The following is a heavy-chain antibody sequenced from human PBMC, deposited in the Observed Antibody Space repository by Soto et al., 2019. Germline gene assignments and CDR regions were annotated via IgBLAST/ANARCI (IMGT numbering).Heavy chain of an antibody. CDR1: GGSMSSYY. J-gene: IGHJ4*02. D-gene: IGHD6-6*01. CDR3: ARSHIVPRLFMYPYDY. Sequence: PSETLSLTCTVSGGSMSSYYWSWIRQPPGKGLEWIGYIYYSGSTIYNPSLKSRVTISVDTSKNQFSLKLSSVTAADTAVYYCARSHIVPRLFMYPYDYWAQGTPVTVSS. V-gene: IGHV4-59*08. CDR2: IYYSGST.